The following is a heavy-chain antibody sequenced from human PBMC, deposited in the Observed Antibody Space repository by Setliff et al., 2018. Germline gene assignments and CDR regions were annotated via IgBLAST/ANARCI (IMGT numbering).Heavy chain of an antibody. Sequence: SVKVSCKASGGTFRSYGISWVRQAPGQGLEWMGGTIPSFGSTNYAQKFQGRVTITTDESTSTAYMEMSSLRSEDTAVYYCARERGDIVSTTSYYYYMDVWGKGTTVTVSS. CDR3: ARERGDIVSTTSYYYYMDV. J-gene: IGHJ6*03. D-gene: IGHD5-12*01. V-gene: IGHV1-69*05. CDR2: TIPSFGST. CDR1: GGTFRSYG.